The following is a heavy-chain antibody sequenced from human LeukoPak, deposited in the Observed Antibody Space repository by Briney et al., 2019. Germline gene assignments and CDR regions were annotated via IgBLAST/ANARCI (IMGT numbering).Heavy chain of an antibody. CDR2: INHSGST. Sequence: SETLSLTCAVYGGSFSGYYWSWIRQPPGKGLEWIGEINHSGSTNYNPSLKSRVTISVDTSKNQFSLKLSSVTAADTAVYYCARVRGDYYGSGIGNWFDPWGQGTLVTVSS. J-gene: IGHJ5*02. CDR3: ARVRGDYYGSGIGNWFDP. CDR1: GGSFSGYY. V-gene: IGHV4-34*01. D-gene: IGHD3-10*01.